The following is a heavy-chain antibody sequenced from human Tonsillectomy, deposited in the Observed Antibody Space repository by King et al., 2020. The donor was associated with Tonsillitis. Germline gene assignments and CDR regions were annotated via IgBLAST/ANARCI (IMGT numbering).Heavy chain of an antibody. J-gene: IGHJ3*01. Sequence: VQLVESGGGLVQPGGSLRLSCAGSGFTFSSYWMTWVRQAPGKGLEWVANIKEDGTKKYYVDSVKGRFAISRDNAKNSLSLQMNSLRAEDTAVYFCARDSNYHESSFYYDTFDLWGQGTMLTVSS. CDR3: ARDSNYHESSFYYDTFDL. CDR2: IKEDGTKK. D-gene: IGHD3-22*01. CDR1: GFTFSSYW. V-gene: IGHV3-7*04.